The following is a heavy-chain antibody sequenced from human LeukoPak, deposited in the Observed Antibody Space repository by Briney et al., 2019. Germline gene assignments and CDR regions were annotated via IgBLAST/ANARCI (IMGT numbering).Heavy chain of an antibody. CDR3: AKRVVPAAPEGAFDI. D-gene: IGHD2-2*01. V-gene: IGHV1-2*02. CDR2: INPNSGGI. CDR1: GYTFTGYY. Sequence: ASVKVSCKASGYTFTGYYMHWVRQAPGQGLEWMGWINPNSGGINYAQKFQGRVTMTRDTSISTAYMELSRLRSDDTAVYYCAKRVVPAAPEGAFDIWGQGTMVTVSS. J-gene: IGHJ3*02.